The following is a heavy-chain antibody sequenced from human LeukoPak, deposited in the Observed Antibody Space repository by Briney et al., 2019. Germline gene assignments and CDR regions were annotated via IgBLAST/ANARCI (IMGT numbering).Heavy chain of an antibody. V-gene: IGHV3-7*01. CDR1: GFTFSSYA. J-gene: IGHJ6*02. CDR2: IKQDGSEK. CDR3: ARPIAAAGTAYYGMDV. Sequence: GGSLRLSCAASGFTFSSYAMSWVRQAPGKGLEWVANIKQDGSEKYYVDSVKGRFTISRDNAKNSLYLQMNSLRAEDTAVYYCARPIAAAGTAYYGMDVWGQGTTVTVFS. D-gene: IGHD6-13*01.